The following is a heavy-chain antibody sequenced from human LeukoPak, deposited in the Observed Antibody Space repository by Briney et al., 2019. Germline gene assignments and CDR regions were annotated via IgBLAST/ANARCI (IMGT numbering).Heavy chain of an antibody. Sequence: ASVTVSCKASGYSFTGYYMHWVRQAPGQGLEWMGWINPNGGGTNYAQKFQDKVTMTGDTSISTAYMELNRLTSDDTAVFYCARHRDPSGSYFYLDYWGQGTLVTVSS. CDR2: INPNGGGT. J-gene: IGHJ4*02. D-gene: IGHD1-26*01. CDR3: ARHRDPSGSYFYLDY. CDR1: GYSFTGYY. V-gene: IGHV1-2*02.